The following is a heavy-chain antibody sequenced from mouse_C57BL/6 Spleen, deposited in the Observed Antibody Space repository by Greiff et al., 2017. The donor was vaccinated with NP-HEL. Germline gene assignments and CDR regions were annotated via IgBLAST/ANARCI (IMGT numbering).Heavy chain of an antibody. Sequence: QVQLQQPGAELVRPGSSVKLSCKASGYTFTSYWMNWVKQRPLQGLEWIGNIDPSDSATHYNQKFKDKATLTVDKSSSTAYMQLSSLTSEDSAVYYCARSRRAYCSNYGYFDYWGQGTTLTVSS. D-gene: IGHD2-5*01. CDR1: GYTFTSYW. V-gene: IGHV1-52*01. CDR2: IDPSDSAT. J-gene: IGHJ2*01. CDR3: ARSRRAYCSNYGYFDY.